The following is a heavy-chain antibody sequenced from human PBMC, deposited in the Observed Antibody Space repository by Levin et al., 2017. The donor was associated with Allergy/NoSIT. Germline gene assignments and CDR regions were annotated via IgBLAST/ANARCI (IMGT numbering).Heavy chain of an antibody. V-gene: IGHV3-33*01. CDR2: IWYDGSNK. Sequence: GESLKISCAASGFTFSSYGMHWVRQAPGKGLEWVAVIWYDGSNKYYADSVKGRFTISRDNSKNTLYLQMNSLRAEDTAVYYCARDLYDIPLGGGFDPWGQGTLVTVSS. D-gene: IGHD3-22*01. CDR1: GFTFSSYG. CDR3: ARDLYDIPLGGGFDP. J-gene: IGHJ5*02.